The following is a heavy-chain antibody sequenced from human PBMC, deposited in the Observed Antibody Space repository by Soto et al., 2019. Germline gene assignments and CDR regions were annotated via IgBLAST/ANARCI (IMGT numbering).Heavy chain of an antibody. CDR1: GFTFSSYS. D-gene: IGHD3-9*01. CDR2: ISYDGSNK. CDR3: ARGSRYFDWLLFSPQGYFDY. V-gene: IGHV3-30-3*01. Sequence: GGSLRLSCVASGFTFSSYSMHWVRQAPGKGLEWVAVISYDGSNKYYADSVKGRFTISRDNSKNTLYLQMNSLRAEDTAVYYCARGSRYFDWLLFSPQGYFDYWGQGTLVTVSS. J-gene: IGHJ4*02.